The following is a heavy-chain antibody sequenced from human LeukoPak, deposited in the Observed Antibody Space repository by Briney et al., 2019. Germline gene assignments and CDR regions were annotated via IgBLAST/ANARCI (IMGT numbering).Heavy chain of an antibody. D-gene: IGHD1-26*01. V-gene: IGHV4-4*07. CDR3: AREVGATSAVPRPDAFDI. Sequence: SETLPLTCTVSGGSISSYYWSWIRQPAGKGLEWIGRIYTSGSTNYNPSLKSRVTMSVDTSKNQFSLKLSSVTAADTAVYYCAREVGATSAVPRPDAFDIWGQGTMVTVSS. J-gene: IGHJ3*02. CDR2: IYTSGST. CDR1: GGSISSYY.